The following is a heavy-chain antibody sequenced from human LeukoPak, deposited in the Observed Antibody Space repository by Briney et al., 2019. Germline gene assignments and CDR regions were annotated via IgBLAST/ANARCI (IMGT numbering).Heavy chain of an antibody. CDR2: IYYSGTT. Sequence: SETLSLTCTVSGGSISSDNYYWGWIRQPPGKGLEWIGSIYYSGTTYYNPSLKSRVTISVDTSKNQFSLKLSSVTAADTAVYYCAREPYSSSWYRGAFDIWGQGTMVTVSS. V-gene: IGHV4-39*07. J-gene: IGHJ3*02. CDR3: AREPYSSSWYRGAFDI. CDR1: GGSISSDNYY. D-gene: IGHD6-13*01.